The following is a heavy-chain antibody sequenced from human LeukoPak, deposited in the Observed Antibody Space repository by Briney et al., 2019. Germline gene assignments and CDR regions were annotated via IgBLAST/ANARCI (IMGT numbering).Heavy chain of an antibody. D-gene: IGHD3-22*01. V-gene: IGHV4-38-2*02. CDR3: ARTNDYDSSGYYSWDYYYYMDV. Sequence: SETLSLTCTVSGGSINSYFWVWIRQPPGKGLEWIGSIYHSGRTYYNPSLKSLVTISVDTSKNQFSLKLSSVTAADTAVYYCARTNDYDSSGYYSWDYYYYMDVWGKGTTVTVSS. J-gene: IGHJ6*03. CDR2: IYHSGRT. CDR1: GGSINSYF.